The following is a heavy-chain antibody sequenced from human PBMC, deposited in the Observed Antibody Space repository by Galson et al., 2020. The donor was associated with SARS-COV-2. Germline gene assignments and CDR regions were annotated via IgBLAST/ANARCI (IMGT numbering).Heavy chain of an antibody. CDR1: GFTFNNYG. D-gene: IGHD3-10*01. J-gene: IGHJ4*02. V-gene: IGHV3-30*18. CDR3: AKGTLLLWFGESGGFDY. CDR2: VSYEGSIK. Sequence: SLKISCAASGFTFNNYGLHWVRQAPGKGLEWVAVVSYEGSIKYYADSVKGRFTISKDSSKSTIHLQMNSLRTEDTAVYYCAKGTLLLWFGESGGFDYWGQGTLVTVSS.